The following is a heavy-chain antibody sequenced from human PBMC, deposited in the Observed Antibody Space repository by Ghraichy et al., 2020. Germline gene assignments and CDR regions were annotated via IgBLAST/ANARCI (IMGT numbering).Heavy chain of an antibody. CDR1: GGSISSYY. CDR2: IYYSGST. V-gene: IGHV4-59*01. J-gene: IGHJ6*02. Sequence: SETLSLTCTVSGGSISSYYWSWIRQPPGKGLEWIGYIYYSGSTNYNPSLKSRVTISVDTSKNQFSLKLSSVTAADTAVYYCARSLGYFDWLPNYYGMDVWGQVTTVTVSS. D-gene: IGHD3-9*01. CDR3: ARSLGYFDWLPNYYGMDV.